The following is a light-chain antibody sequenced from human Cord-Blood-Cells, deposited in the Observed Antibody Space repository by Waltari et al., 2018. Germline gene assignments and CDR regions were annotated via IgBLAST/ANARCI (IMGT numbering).Light chain of an antibody. Sequence: DIVMTQSPDSLAVSLGERATINCKSSQSVLYSANNKNYLAWYQQKPGQPPKLRIYWASTRESGGPDRFSGSGSGTDFTLTISSLQAEDVAVYYCQQYYSTPPTFGQGTKVEIK. V-gene: IGKV4-1*01. CDR2: WAS. CDR3: QQYYSTPPT. CDR1: QSVLYSANNKNY. J-gene: IGKJ1*01.